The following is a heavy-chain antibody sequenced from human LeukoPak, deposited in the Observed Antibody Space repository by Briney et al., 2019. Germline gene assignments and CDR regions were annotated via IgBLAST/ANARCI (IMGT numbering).Heavy chain of an antibody. D-gene: IGHD4-23*01. CDR1: GFTFSNYW. CDR3: ARGRPHGNDY. V-gene: IGHV3-74*01. Sequence: PGGSLRLSCAASGFTFSNYWMHWVRQAPGKGPVWVSRINTDGNITTYADSVKGRFSISRDNAKNALYLQMNSLRAEDTAVYYCARGRPHGNDYWGQGTLVTVSS. J-gene: IGHJ4*02. CDR2: INTDGNIT.